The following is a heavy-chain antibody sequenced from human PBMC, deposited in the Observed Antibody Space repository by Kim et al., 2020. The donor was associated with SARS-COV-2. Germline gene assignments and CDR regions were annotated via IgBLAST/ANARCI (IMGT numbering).Heavy chain of an antibody. CDR1: GGSFSGYY. Sequence: SETLSLTCAVYGGSFSGYYWSWIRQPPGKGLEWIGEINHSGSTNYNPSLKSRVTISVDTSKNQFSLKLSSVTAADTTVYYCARGSMIVVVITPPSNWFDP. V-gene: IGHV4-34*01. D-gene: IGHD3-22*01. CDR3: ARGSMIVVVITPPSNWFDP. CDR2: INHSGST. J-gene: IGHJ5*02.